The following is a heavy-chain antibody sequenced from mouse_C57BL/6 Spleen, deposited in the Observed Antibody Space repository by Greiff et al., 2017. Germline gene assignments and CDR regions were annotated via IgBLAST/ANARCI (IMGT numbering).Heavy chain of an antibody. CDR3: AREAPYYYGSSVYAMDY. J-gene: IGHJ4*01. CDR1: GFNIKNTY. V-gene: IGHV14-3*01. CDR2: IDPANGNT. Sequence: VQLQQSVAELVRPGASVKLSCTASGFNIKNTYMHWVKQRPEQGLEWIGRIDPANGNTKYAPKFQGKATITADPSSNTAYLQLSSLTSEDTAIYYCAREAPYYYGSSVYAMDYWGQGTSVTVSS. D-gene: IGHD1-1*01.